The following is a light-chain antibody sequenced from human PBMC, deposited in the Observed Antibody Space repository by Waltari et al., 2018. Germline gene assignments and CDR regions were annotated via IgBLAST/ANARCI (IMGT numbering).Light chain of an antibody. J-gene: IGKJ2*01. CDR1: QSLVPVDGNTY. CDR2: WVF. CDR3: MQGTRWPYT. V-gene: IGKV2-30*02. Sequence: EVVMTQSPVSLSVPLGRAASISCKSSQSLVPVDGNTYFNWFHQRPGQSPRRLIYWVFNRNSGFPDRFGGSGSGTDVTLRISRVEAEDVEVYCCMQGTRWPYTFGQGTQLDIK.